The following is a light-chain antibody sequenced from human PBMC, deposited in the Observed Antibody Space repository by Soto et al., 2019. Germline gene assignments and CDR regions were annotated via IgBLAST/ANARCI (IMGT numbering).Light chain of an antibody. CDR2: DAC. J-gene: IGKJ1*01. Sequence: DIPMTQSPSTLSASVGDRVTITCRASQSISSWLAWYQQKPGKAPKLLIYDACSLESGVPSRFGGSGSGTEFPLTSSRLQPDDVASYCCQQYNSYWTFGQGTKVEIK. CDR1: QSISSW. V-gene: IGKV1-5*01. CDR3: QQYNSYWT.